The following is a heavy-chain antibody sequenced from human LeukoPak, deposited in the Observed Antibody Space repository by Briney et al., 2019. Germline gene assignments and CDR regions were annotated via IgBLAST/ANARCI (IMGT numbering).Heavy chain of an antibody. CDR2: IYYGGST. J-gene: IGHJ4*02. D-gene: IGHD3-16*01. V-gene: IGHV4-59*01. CDR3: ARSNYYDPGRYAEVDS. CDR1: GGPISSYY. Sequence: SETLSLTCSVSGGPISSYYWSWIRQPPGKGLEWIGYIYYGGSTNYNPSLKSRVSISVDTSRARFSLKLRWMTAADTAVYYCARSNYYDPGRYAEVDSWGQGTLVTVSS.